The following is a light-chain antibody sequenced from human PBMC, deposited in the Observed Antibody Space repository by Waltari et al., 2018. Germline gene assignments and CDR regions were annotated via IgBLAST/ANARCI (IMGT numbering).Light chain of an antibody. CDR1: SSDIGDYYY. Sequence: QSALTQPASVSGSPGPSITISCIGTSSDIGDYYYVSWYQQHVGKAPKLMIYDVTKRPSGVSYRFSGSKSGNTASLTISGLQAEDEADYYCSSYTASSTWVFGGGTKLTVL. V-gene: IGLV2-14*01. J-gene: IGLJ3*02. CDR2: DVT. CDR3: SSYTASSTWV.